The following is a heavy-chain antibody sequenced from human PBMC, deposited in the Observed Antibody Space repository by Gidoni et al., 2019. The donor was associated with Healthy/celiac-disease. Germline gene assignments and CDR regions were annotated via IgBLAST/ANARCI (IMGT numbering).Heavy chain of an antibody. CDR3: ARDMGITGTTLDAFDI. V-gene: IGHV4-39*07. Sequence: QLQLQESGPGLVKPSETLSLTCTVSGGSISSSSYYWGWIRQPPGKGLEWIGSIYYSGSTYYNPSLKSRVTISVDTSKNQVSLKLSSVTAADTAVYYCARDMGITGTTLDAFDIWGQGTMVTVSS. D-gene: IGHD1-20*01. J-gene: IGHJ3*02. CDR1: GGSISSSSYY. CDR2: IYYSGST.